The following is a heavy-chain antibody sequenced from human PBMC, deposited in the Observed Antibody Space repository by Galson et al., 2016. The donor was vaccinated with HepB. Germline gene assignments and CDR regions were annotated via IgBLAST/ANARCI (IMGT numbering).Heavy chain of an antibody. V-gene: IGHV3-23*01. CDR2: ISPNGANR. CDR1: GFTFSSYA. J-gene: IGHJ6*02. Sequence: SLRLSCAASGFTFSSYAMSWVRQAPGRGLEWVSSISPNGANRYYADSVKGRFTISRDNSKGTLFLEMDSLRREDTAVSYCAKDEKHSPYYYGLDVWGQGTTVTVSS. CDR3: AKDEKHSPYYYGLDV. D-gene: IGHD2-21*01.